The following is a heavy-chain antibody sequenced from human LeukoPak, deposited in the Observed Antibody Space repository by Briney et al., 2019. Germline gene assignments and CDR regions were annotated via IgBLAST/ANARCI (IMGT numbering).Heavy chain of an antibody. V-gene: IGHV3-30*03. CDR2: VSYDGSNK. D-gene: IGHD6-19*01. CDR1: GFTFSNYG. Sequence: VQPGRSLRVSCVASGFTFSNYGMHWVRQAPGKGLEWVAVVSYDGSNKHYADSVKGRFTISRDNSKNTLYLQMNSLRAEDTAVYYCARYVAGLKEALDSWGQGTLVTVSS. CDR3: ARYVAGLKEALDS. J-gene: IGHJ4*02.